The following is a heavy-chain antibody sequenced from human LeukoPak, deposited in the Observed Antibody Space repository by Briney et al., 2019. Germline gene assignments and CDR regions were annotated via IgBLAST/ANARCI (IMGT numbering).Heavy chain of an antibody. CDR2: IYTSGST. D-gene: IGHD6-13*01. CDR3: ARGTIGYSSSWYYFDY. CDR1: GGSISSYY. J-gene: IGHJ4*02. Sequence: PSETLSLTCTVSGGSISSYYWSWIRQPAGKGLEWIGRIYTSGSTNYNPSLKSRVTMSVDTSKNQFSLKLSSVTAADTAVYYCARGTIGYSSSWYYFDYWGQGTLVTVSS. V-gene: IGHV4-4*07.